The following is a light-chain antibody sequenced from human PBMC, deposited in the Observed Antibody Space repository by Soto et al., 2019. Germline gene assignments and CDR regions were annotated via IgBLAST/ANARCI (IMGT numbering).Light chain of an antibody. Sequence: QSVLTQPPSVSAAPGQKVTISCSGSSSNIGNNYVSWYQQLPGTAPKLLIYDNNKRPSGIPDRFSDSKSGTSATLGITGVQTGDEADYYCGTWDTSLSAYVFGTATKLTVL. V-gene: IGLV1-51*01. CDR3: GTWDTSLSAYV. CDR2: DNN. J-gene: IGLJ1*01. CDR1: SSNIGNNY.